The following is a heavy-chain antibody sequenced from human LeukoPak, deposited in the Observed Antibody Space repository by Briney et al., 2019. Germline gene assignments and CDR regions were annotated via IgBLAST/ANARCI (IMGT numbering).Heavy chain of an antibody. Sequence: ASVKVSCKASRYTFTGYYIHWVRQAPGQELEWMGRINPNSGGTHYAQKFQGRVTMTRDTSISTAYMDLSSLRSDDTAVYYCARDDYSRSPGDFQHWGQGTLVTVSS. V-gene: IGHV1-2*06. D-gene: IGHD6-6*01. CDR3: ARDDYSRSPGDFQH. CDR2: INPNSGGT. CDR1: RYTFTGYY. J-gene: IGHJ1*01.